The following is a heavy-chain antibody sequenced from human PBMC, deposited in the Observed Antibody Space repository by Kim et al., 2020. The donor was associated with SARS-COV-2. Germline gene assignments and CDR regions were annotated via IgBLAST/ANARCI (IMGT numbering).Heavy chain of an antibody. CDR3: VRGYAGGPFDL. CDR2: ST. V-gene: IGHV3-20*01. J-gene: IGHJ4*02. D-gene: IGHD3-16*01. Sequence: STGYGDSVKGRFTIPRDIAKNSLFLQMNSPRAEDTALYHCVRGYAGGPFDLWGQGTLVTVSS.